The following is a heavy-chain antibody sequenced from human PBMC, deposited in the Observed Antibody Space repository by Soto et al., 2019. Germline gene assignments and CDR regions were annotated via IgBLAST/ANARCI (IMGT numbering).Heavy chain of an antibody. CDR2: TYYRSKWYY. CDR3: ARGEQYSGRIFDY. CDR1: GDSVSSNSAG. V-gene: IGHV6-1*01. J-gene: IGHJ4*01. Sequence: SQTLSLTCAITGDSVSSNSAGWSWVRQSPSRGLEWLGRTYYRSKWYYEYAVSVRGRITINPDTSKNQYSLQLNSVTPEDTAVYFCARGEQYSGRIFDYWGPGILVTVSS. D-gene: IGHD1-26*01.